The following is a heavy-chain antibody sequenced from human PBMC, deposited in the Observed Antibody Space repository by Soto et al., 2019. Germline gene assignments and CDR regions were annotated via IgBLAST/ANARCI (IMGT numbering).Heavy chain of an antibody. CDR3: ARGDSSGWTYWYFDL. CDR1: GFTFSSYA. D-gene: IGHD6-19*01. J-gene: IGHJ2*01. Sequence: EVQLLESGGDLVQPGGSLRLSCAASGFTFSSYAMSWVRQAPGKGLEWVSIITGSGGITYYADSVKGRFTIPRDNFKNTLSLQMNSLRAEDTAVYYCARGDSSGWTYWYFDLWGRGTLATVSS. CDR2: ITGSGGIT. V-gene: IGHV3-23*01.